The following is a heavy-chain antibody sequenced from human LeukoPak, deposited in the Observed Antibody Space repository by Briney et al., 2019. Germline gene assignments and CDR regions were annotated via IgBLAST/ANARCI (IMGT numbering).Heavy chain of an antibody. V-gene: IGHV3-21*04. D-gene: IGHD1-26*01. J-gene: IGHJ5*02. Sequence: PGGSLRLSCAASGFTFSSYGMHWVRQAPGKGLEWVSCISSGSSYTNYTDSVKGRFTISRDNAKRSLYLQMNSLTAEDTAVYYCARSGGTYGWFDPWGQGTLVTVSS. CDR1: GFTFSSYG. CDR3: ARSGGTYGWFDP. CDR2: ISSGSSYT.